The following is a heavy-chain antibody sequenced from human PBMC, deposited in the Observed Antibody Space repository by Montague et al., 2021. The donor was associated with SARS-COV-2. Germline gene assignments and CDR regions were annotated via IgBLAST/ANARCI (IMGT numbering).Heavy chain of an antibody. CDR3: ARSAFRYFGRPGMDV. V-gene: IGHV4-61*02. D-gene: IGHD3-9*01. Sequence: TLSLTSTVSGGSIRSDGFYWNWIRQPAGKGLEWIGRIDASGTTNYKPSLKSRVIISLDRSKNQFSLKLSSVIAADTAVYYCARSAFRYFGRPGMDVWGQGTTVTVSS. CDR1: GGSIRSDGFY. J-gene: IGHJ6*02. CDR2: IDASGTT.